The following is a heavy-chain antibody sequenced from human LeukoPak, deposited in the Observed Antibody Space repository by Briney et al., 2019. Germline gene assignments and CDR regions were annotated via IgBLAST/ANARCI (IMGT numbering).Heavy chain of an antibody. Sequence: ASVKVSCKASGGTFSSYAISWVRQAPGKGLEWMGGFDPEDGETIYAQKFQGRVTMTEDTSTDTAYMELSSLRSEDTAVYYCTTDAYDTFDYWGQGTLVTVSS. CDR2: FDPEDGET. CDR3: TTDAYDTFDY. CDR1: GGTFSSYA. V-gene: IGHV1-24*01. D-gene: IGHD3-16*01. J-gene: IGHJ4*02.